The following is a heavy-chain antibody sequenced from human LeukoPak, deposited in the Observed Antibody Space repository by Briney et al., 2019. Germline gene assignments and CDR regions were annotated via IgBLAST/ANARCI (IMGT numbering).Heavy chain of an antibody. J-gene: IGHJ3*02. CDR3: ARDNNGLYFGVRGFDI. Sequence: SETLSLTCSVSGGSMNTHYWNWIRQPAGKGLEWIGRIYTSGSTNHNPSLKSRVIMSLDTSRSQFSLSLSSVTAADTAVYYCARDNNGLYFGVRGFDIWGQGKMVIVSS. CDR1: GGSMNTHY. V-gene: IGHV4-4*07. D-gene: IGHD3-3*01. CDR2: IYTSGST.